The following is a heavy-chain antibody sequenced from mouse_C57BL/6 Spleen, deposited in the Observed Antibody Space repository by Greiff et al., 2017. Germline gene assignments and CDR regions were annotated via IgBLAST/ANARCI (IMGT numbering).Heavy chain of an antibody. V-gene: IGHV1-62-2*01. CDR3: ARHASFYYGSSDWYFDV. Sequence: VKLQESGAELVKPGASVKLSCKASGYTFTEYTIHWVKQRSGQGLEWIGWFYPGSGSIKYNEKFKDKATLTADKSSSTVYMELSRLTSEDSAVYFCARHASFYYGSSDWYFDVWGTGTTVTVSS. D-gene: IGHD1-1*01. J-gene: IGHJ1*03. CDR1: GYTFTEYT. CDR2: FYPGSGSI.